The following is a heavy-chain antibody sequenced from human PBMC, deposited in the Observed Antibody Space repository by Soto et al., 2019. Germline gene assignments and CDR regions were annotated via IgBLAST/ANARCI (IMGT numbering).Heavy chain of an antibody. D-gene: IGHD3-10*01. Sequence: PGGSLRLSCAASGFXFSSYAMSWVRQAPGKGLEWVSAISGSGGSTYYADSVKGRFTTSRDNSKNTLYLQRNSLRAEDTAVYYCAKALGGSGSYGRDYYYYYYMDVWGKGTTVTVSS. J-gene: IGHJ6*03. CDR2: ISGSGGST. CDR1: GFXFSSYA. V-gene: IGHV3-23*01. CDR3: AKALGGSGSYGRDYYYYYYMDV.